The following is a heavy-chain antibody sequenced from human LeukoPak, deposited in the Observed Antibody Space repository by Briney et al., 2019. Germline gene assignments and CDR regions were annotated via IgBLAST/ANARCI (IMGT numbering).Heavy chain of an antibody. Sequence: GGSLRLSCAASGFTFGTYGMSWVRQAPGKGLEWVSSIISSGGSTYYADSVKGRFTISRDNSKNTLCLQMNSLRAEDTAVYYCAKGSGYTYGLYYFEYWGQGTLITVSS. J-gene: IGHJ4*02. CDR1: GFTFGTYG. V-gene: IGHV3-23*01. CDR2: IISSGGST. CDR3: AKGSGYTYGLYYFEY. D-gene: IGHD5-18*01.